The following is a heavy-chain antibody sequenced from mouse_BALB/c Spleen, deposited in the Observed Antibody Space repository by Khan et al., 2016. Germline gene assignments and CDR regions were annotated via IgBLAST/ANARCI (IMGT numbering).Heavy chain of an antibody. Sequence: EVKLLESGGGLVHPGGSLKLSCAASGFDFSRYWMSWVRQAPGKGLEWIGEINPDSYTINYTPSLKDKFIISRDNAKNTLYLQMSKVRSAYTTLYYWAGAGYYGYLAYWGQGSLVTVSA. CDR3: AGAGYYGYLAY. J-gene: IGHJ3*01. CDR1: GFDFSRYW. D-gene: IGHD1-1*01. CDR2: INPDSYTI. V-gene: IGHV4-1*02.